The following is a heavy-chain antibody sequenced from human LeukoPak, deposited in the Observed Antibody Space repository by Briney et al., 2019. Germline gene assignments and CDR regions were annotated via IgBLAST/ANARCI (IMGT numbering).Heavy chain of an antibody. V-gene: IGHV7-4-1*02. D-gene: IGHD3-22*01. J-gene: IGHJ4*02. CDR3: ARYYYDSSGNANYLDY. CDR1: GYTFTRYA. CDR2: INTNSGKP. Sequence: VASVKVSCTASGYTFTRYAMNWVRQAPGQGLEWMGWINTNSGKPTYAQGFTGRFVFSLDTSVSTAYLRISSLKAGDTAVYYCARYYYDSSGNANYLDYWGQGILVTVSS.